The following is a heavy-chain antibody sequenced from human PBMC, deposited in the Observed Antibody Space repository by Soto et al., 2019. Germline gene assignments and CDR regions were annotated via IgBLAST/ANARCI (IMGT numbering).Heavy chain of an antibody. CDR3: AACGTYYDILTGSGAFDI. V-gene: IGHV4-59*01. D-gene: IGHD3-9*01. Sequence: KTSETLSLTCTVSGGSISSYYWSWIRQPPGKGLEWIGYIYYSGSTNYNPSLKSRVTISVDTSKNQFSLKLSSVTAADTAVYYCAACGTYYDILTGSGAFDIWGQGTMVTVSS. J-gene: IGHJ3*02. CDR1: GGSISSYY. CDR2: IYYSGST.